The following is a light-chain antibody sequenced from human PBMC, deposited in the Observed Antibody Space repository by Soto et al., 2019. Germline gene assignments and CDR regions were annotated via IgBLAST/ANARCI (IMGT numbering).Light chain of an antibody. V-gene: IGLV1-44*01. J-gene: IGLJ2*01. CDR3: AAWDDSLNGVV. Sequence: QSVLTQPPSASGTPGQRVTISCSESSSNVGSYTVYWYQQLPGTAPKVLIYSGNRRPSGVPARFSGSKSGTSASLAISGLQSEDEADYYCAAWDDSLNGVVFGGGTKLTVL. CDR2: SGN. CDR1: SSNVGSYT.